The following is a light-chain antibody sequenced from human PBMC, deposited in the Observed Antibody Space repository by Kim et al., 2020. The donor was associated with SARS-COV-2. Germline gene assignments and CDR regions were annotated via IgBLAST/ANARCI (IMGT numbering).Light chain of an antibody. CDR2: DAS. CDR1: HSISSW. J-gene: IGKJ1*01. CDR3: QQYNSYRT. V-gene: IGKV1-5*01. Sequence: SASVGDRVTITCRASHSISSWLAWYQQKPGKAPKLLIYDASSLESGVPSRFSGSGSGTEFTLTISSLQPDDFATYYCQQYNSYRTFGQGTKVDIK.